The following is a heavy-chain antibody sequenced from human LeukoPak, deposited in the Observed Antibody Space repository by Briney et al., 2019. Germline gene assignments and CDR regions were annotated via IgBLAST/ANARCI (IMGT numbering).Heavy chain of an antibody. CDR2: ISGSGSRGDII. J-gene: IGHJ4*02. Sequence: GGSLRLSCAASGFTFSSMNWVRQAPGKGLEWVSYISGSGSRGDIIHYADSVKGRFTISRDNARNSLYLQMSSLRVEDTAVYYCARGDWPIDYWGQGTLVTVSS. CDR1: GFTFSS. V-gene: IGHV3-48*03. CDR3: ARGDWPIDY. D-gene: IGHD2-21*01.